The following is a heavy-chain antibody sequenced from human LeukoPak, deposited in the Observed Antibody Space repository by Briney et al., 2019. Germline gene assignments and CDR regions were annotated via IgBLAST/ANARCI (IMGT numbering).Heavy chain of an antibody. CDR3: ASAKGYYDSSGSTPYAEYFQH. CDR1: GGSISSYY. D-gene: IGHD3-22*01. Sequence: SETLSLTCTVSGGSISSYYWSWIRQPPGKGLEWIGSIYYSGSTYYNPSLKSRVTISVDTSKSQFSLKLSSMTAADTAVYYCASAKGYYDSSGSTPYAEYFQHWGQGTLVTVSS. J-gene: IGHJ1*01. V-gene: IGHV4-39*07. CDR2: IYYSGST.